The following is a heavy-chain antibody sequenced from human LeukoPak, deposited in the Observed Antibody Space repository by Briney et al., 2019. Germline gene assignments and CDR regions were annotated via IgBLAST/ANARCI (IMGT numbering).Heavy chain of an antibody. V-gene: IGHV4-61*02. Sequence: SQTLSLTCTVSGGSISSGSYYWRWIRQPAGKGLEWIGRIYTSGSTNYNPSLKSRVTISVDTSKNQFSLKLSSVTAADTAVYYCARGLWPSYAFDIWGQGTMVTVSS. D-gene: IGHD2-21*01. CDR3: ARGLWPSYAFDI. CDR2: IYTSGST. J-gene: IGHJ3*02. CDR1: GGSISSGSYY.